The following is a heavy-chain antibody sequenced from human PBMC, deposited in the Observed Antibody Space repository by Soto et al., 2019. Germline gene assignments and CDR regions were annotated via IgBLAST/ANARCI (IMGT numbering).Heavy chain of an antibody. CDR2: ISYDGSNK. J-gene: IGHJ4*02. D-gene: IGHD3-10*01. CDR3: ASQYGSGKIDY. V-gene: IGHV3-30-3*01. Sequence: PGGSLRLSCAASGFTFSSYAMHWVRQAPGKGLEWVAVISYDGSNKYYADSVKGRFTISRDNSKNTLYLQMNSLRAEDTAVYYCASQYGSGKIDYWGQGTLVTVSS. CDR1: GFTFSSYA.